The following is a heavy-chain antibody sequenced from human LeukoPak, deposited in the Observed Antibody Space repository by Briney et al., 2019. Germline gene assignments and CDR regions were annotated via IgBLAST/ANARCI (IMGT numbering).Heavy chain of an antibody. J-gene: IGHJ1*01. CDR2: ISYDGSNK. V-gene: IGHV3-30-3*01. D-gene: IGHD3-16*02. CDR1: GVTFSSYA. CDR3: ARDRPGVWGSYRLFQH. Sequence: PGGSLRLSCAASGVTFSSYAMHWGREAPGKGRGWGAVISYDGSNKYYADSVKGRFTISRDNSKNTLYLQMNSLRAEDTAVYYCARDRPGVWGSYRLFQHWGQGTLVTVSS.